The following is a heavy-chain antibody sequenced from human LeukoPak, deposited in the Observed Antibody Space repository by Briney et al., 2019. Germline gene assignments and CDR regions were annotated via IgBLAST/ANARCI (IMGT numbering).Heavy chain of an antibody. CDR1: GFTVSSNY. CDR3: ARDSSGSYYLASDY. CDR2: IYSCGST. Sequence: PGGSLRLSCAASGFTVSSNYMSWVRQAPGKGLEWVSVIYSCGSTYYADSVKGRFTISRDNSKNTLSLEMNSLRAEDTAVYYCARDSSGSYYLASDYWGQGTLVTVSS. V-gene: IGHV3-66*03. D-gene: IGHD1-26*01. J-gene: IGHJ4*02.